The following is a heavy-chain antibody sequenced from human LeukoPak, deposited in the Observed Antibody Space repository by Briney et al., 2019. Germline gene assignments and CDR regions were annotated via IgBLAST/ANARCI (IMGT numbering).Heavy chain of an antibody. V-gene: IGHV4-59*08. D-gene: IGHD3-10*01. CDR1: GGSINGNH. CDR3: ARHDPGGFDL. J-gene: IGHJ4*02. CDR2: ISNSGST. Sequence: SETLCLTCTVSGGSINGNHWSWIRQPPGNELEWIGYISNSGSTNYNPSLKSRVTVSADTSKNQLSLRLSSVTDADTATYYCARHDPGGFDLWGQGILVTVSS.